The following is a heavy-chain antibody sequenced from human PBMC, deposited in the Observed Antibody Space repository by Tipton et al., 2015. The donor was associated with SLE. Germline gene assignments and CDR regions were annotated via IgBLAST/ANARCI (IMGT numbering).Heavy chain of an antibody. CDR1: GGSISDYY. CDR3: ARVVYSFSDAFDI. D-gene: IGHD6-13*01. J-gene: IGHJ3*02. V-gene: IGHV4-59*08. CDR2: IYYTGST. Sequence: TLSLTCTVSGGSISDYYWSWIRQPPGKGLEWIGYIYYTGSTIYNPSHNPSLKSRVTISVDTSKNQFSLKLTSVTAADTAVYYCARVVYSFSDAFDIWGQGTLVTVSS.